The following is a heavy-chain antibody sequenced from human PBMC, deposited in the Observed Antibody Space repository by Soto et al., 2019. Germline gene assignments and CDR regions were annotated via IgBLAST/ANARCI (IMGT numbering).Heavy chain of an antibody. CDR3: AKPYSSGWWGSFDY. Sequence: PGGSLRLSCAASGFTFSSYGMHWVRQAPGKGLEWVAVIPYDGSNKYYADSVKGRFTISRDNSKNTLYLQMNSLRAEDTAVYYCAKPYSSGWWGSFDYWGQGTLVTVSS. CDR1: GFTFSSYG. CDR2: IPYDGSNK. J-gene: IGHJ4*02. V-gene: IGHV3-30*18. D-gene: IGHD6-19*01.